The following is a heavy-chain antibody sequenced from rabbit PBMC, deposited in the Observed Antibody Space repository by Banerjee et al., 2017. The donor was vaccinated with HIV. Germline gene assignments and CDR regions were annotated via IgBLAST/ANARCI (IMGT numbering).Heavy chain of an antibody. CDR3: ARGGYSYGYAGYAYADYWNL. V-gene: IGHV1S45*01. CDR1: GFSFSNKYV. D-gene: IGHD6-1*01. J-gene: IGHJ4*01. CDR2: INSSSRNV. Sequence: QQQLEESGGGLVKPEGSLTLTCTASGFSFSNKYVMCWVRQAPGKGLEWIGCINSSSRNVVYASWATGRFTISKTSSTTVTLQMTSLTAADTATYFCARGGYSYGYAGYAYADYWNLWGPGTLVTVS.